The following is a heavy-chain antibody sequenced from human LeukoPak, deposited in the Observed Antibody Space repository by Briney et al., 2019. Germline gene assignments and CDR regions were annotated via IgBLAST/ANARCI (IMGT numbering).Heavy chain of an antibody. Sequence: SVKVSCKASGGTFSSYAISWVRQAPGQGLEWMGGIIPIFGTANYAQKFQGRVTITADKSTSTAYMELSSLRSEDTAVYYCARGSWGSSGWYWFDPWGQGTLVTVSS. J-gene: IGHJ5*02. CDR2: IIPIFGTA. CDR1: GGTFSSYA. D-gene: IGHD6-19*01. CDR3: ARGSWGSSGWYWFDP. V-gene: IGHV1-69*06.